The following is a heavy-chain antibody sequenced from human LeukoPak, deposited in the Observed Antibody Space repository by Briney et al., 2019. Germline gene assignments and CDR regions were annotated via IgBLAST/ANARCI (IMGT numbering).Heavy chain of an antibody. V-gene: IGHV4-31*03. D-gene: IGHD3-22*01. CDR3: SRGLDSRKLGY. CDR1: GASFSSGDQY. CDR2: IHPSGTL. Sequence: PSQTLSLTCTVSGASFSSGDQYWNWIRQSPGKGLEWIGSIHPSGTLYSNPSLGSRVTISIDRSKNQFSLNLNSVTAADTAVYFCSRGLDSRKLGYWGQGTLVTVSS. J-gene: IGHJ4*02.